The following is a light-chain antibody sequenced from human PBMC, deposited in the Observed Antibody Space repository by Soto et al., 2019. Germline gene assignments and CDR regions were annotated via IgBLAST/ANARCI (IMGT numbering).Light chain of an antibody. V-gene: IGLV2-14*01. J-gene: IGLJ1*01. CDR3: SSYTSSNTPYV. CDR1: SSDVGAYNF. Sequence: QSALTQPASVSVSPGQSITISCTGSSSDVGAYNFVSWYQHHPGKAPQLILYEVTTRPSGVSSRFSGSKSGNTASLTISGLQADDEANYYCSSYTSSNTPYVFGTGTKV. CDR2: EVT.